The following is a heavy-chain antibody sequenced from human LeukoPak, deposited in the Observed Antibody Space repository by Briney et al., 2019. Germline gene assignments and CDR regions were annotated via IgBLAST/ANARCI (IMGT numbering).Heavy chain of an antibody. CDR3: ARVITMVRGVIFGQLRSNWFDP. V-gene: IGHV4-34*01. Sequence: SETLSLTCAVYGGSFSGYYWSWIRQPPGKGLEWIGEINHSGSTNYNPSLKSRVTISVDTSKNQFSLKLSSVTAADTAVYYCARVITMVRGVIFGQLRSNWFDPWGQGTLVTVSS. J-gene: IGHJ5*02. CDR1: GGSFSGYY. CDR2: INHSGST. D-gene: IGHD3-10*01.